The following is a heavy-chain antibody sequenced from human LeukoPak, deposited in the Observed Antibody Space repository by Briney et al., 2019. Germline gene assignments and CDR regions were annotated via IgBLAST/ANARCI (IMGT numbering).Heavy chain of an antibody. CDR3: ARWFGEFPYAFDI. CDR2: IYSGGST. Sequence: GGSLRLSCAASGFTVSSNYMSWVRQAPGKGLEWFSVIYSGGSTYYADSVKGRFTISRDNSKNTLYLQMNSLRAEDTAVYYCARWFGEFPYAFDIWGQGTMVTVSS. V-gene: IGHV3-53*01. CDR1: GFTVSSNY. J-gene: IGHJ3*02. D-gene: IGHD3-10*01.